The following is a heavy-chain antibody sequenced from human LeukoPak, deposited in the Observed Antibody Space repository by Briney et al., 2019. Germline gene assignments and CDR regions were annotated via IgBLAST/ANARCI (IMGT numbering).Heavy chain of an antibody. Sequence: SPTLSLTFAIAGDSVLISSDGRSWVRQSPGRGLEWLGSTYYRSKWYNDYAGSVKSRITINPDTSKNQFFLQVNSMTPEDTAVYYCAREGSEGYLFDYWGQGTLVTVSS. D-gene: IGHD1-1*01. CDR2: TYYRSKWYN. V-gene: IGHV6-1*01. CDR1: GDSVLISSDG. CDR3: AREGSEGYLFDY. J-gene: IGHJ4*02.